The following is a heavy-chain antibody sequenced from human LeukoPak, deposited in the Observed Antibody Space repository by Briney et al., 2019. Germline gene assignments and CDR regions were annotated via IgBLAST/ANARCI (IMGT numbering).Heavy chain of an antibody. CDR1: GFTFSSYA. J-gene: IGHJ4*02. V-gene: IGHV3-23*01. CDR3: AKDRNYDSSGLLDY. Sequence: PGGSLRLSCAASGFTFSSYAMSWVRQAPGKGLEWVSAISGSGGSTYYADSVKGRFTISRDNSKNTLYLQMNSLRAGDTAVYYCAKDRNYDSSGLLDYWGQGTLVTVSS. CDR2: ISGSGGST. D-gene: IGHD3-22*01.